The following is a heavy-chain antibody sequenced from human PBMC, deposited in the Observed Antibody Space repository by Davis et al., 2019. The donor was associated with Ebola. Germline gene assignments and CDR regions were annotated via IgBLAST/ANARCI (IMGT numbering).Heavy chain of an antibody. J-gene: IGHJ4*02. CDR1: GFTFTTYA. V-gene: IGHV3-23*01. D-gene: IGHD2-2*02. Sequence: PGESLKISCAASGFTFTTYAMSWVRQAPGKGLEWVSVISGSGASTYYTDSVKGRFTISRDDSKNTLYLQMNSLRAEETAVYYCAKSSGASCYSVIDYWGQGTLVTVSS. CDR2: ISGSGAST. CDR3: AKSSGASCYSVIDY.